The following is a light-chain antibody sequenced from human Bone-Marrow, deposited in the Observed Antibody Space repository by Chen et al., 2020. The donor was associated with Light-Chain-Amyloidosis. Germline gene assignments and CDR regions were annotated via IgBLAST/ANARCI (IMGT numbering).Light chain of an antibody. CDR1: RSLLYSSANKNY. J-gene: IGKJ4*01. CDR3: QQYGTSPLT. CDR2: WAY. V-gene: IGKV4-1*01. Sequence: DIVMTQSPDSLAVSLGERATINCTASRSLLYSSANKNYLAWYPRKPGQPPKLLIYWAYTRESWVPDRCSGSGSGTDFTLTINRLEPEDFAMYYCQQYGTSPLTFGGGTKVEIK.